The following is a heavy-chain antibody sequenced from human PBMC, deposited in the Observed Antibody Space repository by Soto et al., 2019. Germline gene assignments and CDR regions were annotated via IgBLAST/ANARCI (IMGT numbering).Heavy chain of an antibody. V-gene: IGHV3-74*01. Sequence: GSLRLSCAASGFTFSNSWMHWVRQVSGKGLEWVSHINADGTSTSYADSVKGRFTISRDNAKNTLYLHVNSLRAEDTAVYYCVKVLARGVGVPRFYFDSWGQGALVTVSS. CDR3: VKVLARGVGVPRFYFDS. CDR2: INADGTST. CDR1: GFTFSNSW. D-gene: IGHD2-2*01. J-gene: IGHJ4*02.